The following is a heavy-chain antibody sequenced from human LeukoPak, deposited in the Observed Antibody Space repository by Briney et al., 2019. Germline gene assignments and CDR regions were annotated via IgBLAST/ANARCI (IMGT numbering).Heavy chain of an antibody. CDR1: GITLSNYG. J-gene: IGHJ5*02. V-gene: IGHV3-48*04. D-gene: IGHD4-17*01. CDR2: ISSTSTTK. Sequence: PGGSLRLSCAVSGITLSNYGMSWVRQAPGKGLEWVSYISSTSTTKYYADSVKGRFTISRDNSKNSLDLQMNRLTAEDTAVYYCARDRSLVDGDYGVWFDAWGQGTLVTVSS. CDR3: ARDRSLVDGDYGVWFDA.